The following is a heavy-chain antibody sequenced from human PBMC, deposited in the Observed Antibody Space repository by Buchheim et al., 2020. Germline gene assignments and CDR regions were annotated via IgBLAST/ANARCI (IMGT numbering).Heavy chain of an antibody. Sequence: QVQLQESGPGLVKPSQTLSLTCTVSGGSISSGGYYWSWIRQHPGKGLEWIGYIYYSGSTYYNPSLKSRVTISVDTSKNQFSLKLSSVTAADTAVYYCARRSAYDFWSGYYSSSAGWFDPWAREP. CDR1: GGSISSGGYY. CDR3: ARRSAYDFWSGYYSSSAGWFDP. V-gene: IGHV4-31*03. D-gene: IGHD3-3*01. CDR2: IYYSGST. J-gene: IGHJ5*02.